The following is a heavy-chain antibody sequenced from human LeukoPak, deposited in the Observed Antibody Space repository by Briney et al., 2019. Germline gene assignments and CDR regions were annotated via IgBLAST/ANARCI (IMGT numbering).Heavy chain of an antibody. D-gene: IGHD4-17*01. CDR2: IWYDGSNK. V-gene: IGHV3-33*01. CDR3: ARGTVTREYYFDY. Sequence: GSLRLSCAASGFTFSSYGMHWVRQAPGKGLEWVAVIWYDGSNKYYADSVKGRFTISRDNSKNTLYLQMNSLRAEDTAVYYCARGTVTREYYFDYWGQGTLVTVSS. J-gene: IGHJ4*02. CDR1: GFTFSSYG.